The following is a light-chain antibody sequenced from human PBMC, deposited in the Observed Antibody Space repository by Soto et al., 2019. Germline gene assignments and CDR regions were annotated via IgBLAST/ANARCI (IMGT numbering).Light chain of an antibody. CDR1: SSNIGKNT. J-gene: IGLJ2*01. CDR2: DNN. Sequence: QSVLTQPPSASGTPGQRVTISCSGSSSNIGKNTMTWYQHLPGSAPKLLIYDNNQRPSGVPDRFSGSKSGTSASLAISGLQSEDEADYYCAAWDDSLNGPVFGGGTKLTVL. V-gene: IGLV1-44*01. CDR3: AAWDDSLNGPV.